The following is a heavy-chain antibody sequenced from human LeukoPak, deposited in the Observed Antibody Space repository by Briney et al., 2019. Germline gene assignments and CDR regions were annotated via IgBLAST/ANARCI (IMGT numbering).Heavy chain of an antibody. Sequence: PSETLSLTCTVSGGSISSTDYYWGWIRQPPGKGLEWIGSIYYSGSTYYNPSLKSRGTISVDTSKNQFSLKLNSVTAADTAVYYCARGSSWYASPYWYFDLWGRGTLVTVSS. V-gene: IGHV4-39*07. D-gene: IGHD6-13*01. J-gene: IGHJ2*01. CDR3: ARGSSWYASPYWYFDL. CDR2: IYYSGST. CDR1: GGSISSTDYY.